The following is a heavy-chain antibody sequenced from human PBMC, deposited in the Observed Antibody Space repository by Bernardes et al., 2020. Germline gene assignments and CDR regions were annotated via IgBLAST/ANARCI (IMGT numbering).Heavy chain of an antibody. CDR2: IYYSGST. D-gene: IGHD4-17*01. V-gene: IGHV4-39*01. J-gene: IGHJ4*02. CDR1: GGSISSSSYY. Sequence: ETLSLTCTVSGGSISSSSYYWGWIRQPPGTGLEWIGSIYYSGSTYYNPSLKSRVTISVDTSKNQFSLKLSSVTAADTAVYYCARQAGDYADYFDYWGQGTLVTVSS. CDR3: ARQAGDYADYFDY.